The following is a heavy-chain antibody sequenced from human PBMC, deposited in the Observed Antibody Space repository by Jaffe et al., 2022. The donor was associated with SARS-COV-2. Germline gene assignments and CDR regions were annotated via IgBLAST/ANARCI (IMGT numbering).Heavy chain of an antibody. CDR1: GYTFTSYD. J-gene: IGHJ3*02. CDR2: MNPNSGNT. D-gene: IGHD3-9*01. V-gene: IGHV1-8*01. Sequence: QVQLVQSGAEVKKPGASVKVSCKASGYTFTSYDINWVRQATGQGLEWMGWMNPNSGNTGYAQKFQGRVTMTRNTSISTAYMELSSLRSEDTAVYYCARVRYFDWLLYGGTQDAFDIWGQGTMVTVSS. CDR3: ARVRYFDWLLYGGTQDAFDI.